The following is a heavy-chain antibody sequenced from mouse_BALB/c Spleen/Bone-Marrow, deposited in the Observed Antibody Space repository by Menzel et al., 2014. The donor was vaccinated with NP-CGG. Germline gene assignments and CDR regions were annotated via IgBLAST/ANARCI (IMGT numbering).Heavy chain of an antibody. CDR3: ARGGISIDY. CDR2: IYPGDDDT. V-gene: IGHV1-80*01. Sequence: QVQLKESGAELVRPGSSVKISCKASGYAFSIYWMNWVKQRPGQGLEWIGQIYPGDDDTDYNGKFKGKARLTADKSSSTAYMQLNSLTSEDSAVYFCARGGISIDYWGQGTTLTVSS. CDR1: GYAFSIYW. J-gene: IGHJ2*01.